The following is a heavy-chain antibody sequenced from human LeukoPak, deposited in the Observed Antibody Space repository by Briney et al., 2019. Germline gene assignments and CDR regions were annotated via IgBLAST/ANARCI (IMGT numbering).Heavy chain of an antibody. V-gene: IGHV3-53*01. J-gene: IGHJ4*02. CDR1: GFTFTSYS. CDR2: FYRGDTT. CDR3: AREVISIPSYFDS. Sequence: GGSLRLSCAASGFTFTSYSMSWVRQAPGKGLEWVSFFYRGDTTYYAESVRGRFTISRDNSKNTLYLLMNSLIPEDTAVYYCAREVISIPSYFDSWGQGTLVTVSS. D-gene: IGHD2-21*01.